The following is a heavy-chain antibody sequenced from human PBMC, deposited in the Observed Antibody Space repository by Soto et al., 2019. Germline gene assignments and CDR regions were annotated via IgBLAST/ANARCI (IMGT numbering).Heavy chain of an antibody. D-gene: IGHD5-12*01. CDR3: ARESAVATIVSANYYGMDV. Sequence: QVQLVESGGGVVQPGRSLRLSCAAAGFTFSSYGMHWVRQAPGKGLEWVAVIWYDGSNKYYADSVKGRFTISRDNSKNTLYLQMHSLRAEDTAVYYCARESAVATIVSANYYGMDVWGQGTTVTVSS. J-gene: IGHJ6*02. CDR1: GFTFSSYG. V-gene: IGHV3-33*01. CDR2: IWYDGSNK.